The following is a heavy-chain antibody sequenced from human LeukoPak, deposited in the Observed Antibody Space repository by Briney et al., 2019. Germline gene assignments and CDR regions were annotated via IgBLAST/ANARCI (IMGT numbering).Heavy chain of an antibody. CDR1: GFTFSSYA. D-gene: IGHD3-9*01. V-gene: IGHV3-23*01. CDR3: AKGYDILTGYYKPTQVDY. J-gene: IGHJ4*02. Sequence: QTGGSLRLSCAASGFTFSSYAMSWVRQAPGKGLEWVSAISGSGGSTYYADSVKGRFTISRDNSKNTLYLQMNSLRAEDTAVYYCAKGYDILTGYYKPTQVDYWGQGTLVTVSS. CDR2: ISGSGGST.